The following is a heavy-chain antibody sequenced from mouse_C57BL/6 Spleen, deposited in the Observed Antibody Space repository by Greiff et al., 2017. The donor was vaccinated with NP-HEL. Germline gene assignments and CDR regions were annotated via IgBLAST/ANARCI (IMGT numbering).Heavy chain of an antibody. D-gene: IGHD2-5*01. J-gene: IGHJ3*01. CDR2: ISSGGDYL. CDR1: GFTFSSYA. V-gene: IGHV5-9-1*02. CDR3: TRAYSKGFAY. Sequence: EVMLVESGEGLVKPGGSLKLSCAASGFTFSSYAMSWVRQTPEKRLEWVAYISSGGDYLYYADTVKGRFTISRDNARNTLYLQMSSLKSEDTAMYYCTRAYSKGFAYWGQGTLVTVSA.